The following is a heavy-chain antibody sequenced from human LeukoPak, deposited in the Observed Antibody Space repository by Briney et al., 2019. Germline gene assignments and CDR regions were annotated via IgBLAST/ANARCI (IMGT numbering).Heavy chain of an antibody. D-gene: IGHD3-9*01. CDR3: ARVHYDILTDSPQFDY. CDR2: IYYTGST. CDR1: GGSISSSSCY. J-gene: IGHJ4*02. V-gene: IGHV4-39*07. Sequence: PSETLSLTCTVSGGSISSSSCYWGWIRQPPGKGLEWIGSIYYTGSTNYNPSLKSRVTISVDTSKNQFSLKLSSVTAADTAVYYCARVHYDILTDSPQFDYWGQGTLVTVSS.